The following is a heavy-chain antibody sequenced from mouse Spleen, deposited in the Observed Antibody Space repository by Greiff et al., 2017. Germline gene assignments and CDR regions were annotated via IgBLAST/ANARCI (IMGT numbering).Heavy chain of an antibody. CDR1: GYAFTNYL. CDR3: ARRHYDYDGFAY. CDR2: INPGSGGT. J-gene: IGHJ3*01. D-gene: IGHD2-4*01. Sequence: QVQLQQSGAELVRPGTSVKVSCKASGYAFTNYLIEWVKQRPGQGLEWIGVINPGSGGTNYNEKFKGKATLTADKSSSTAYMQLSSLTSEDSAVYFCARRHYDYDGFAYWGQGTLVTVSA. V-gene: IGHV1-54*01.